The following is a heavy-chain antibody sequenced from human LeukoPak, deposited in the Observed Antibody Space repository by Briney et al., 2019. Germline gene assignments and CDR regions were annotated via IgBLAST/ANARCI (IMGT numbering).Heavy chain of an antibody. Sequence: GGSLRLSCAASGFTVSSNYMSWVRQAPEKGLEWVSVIYSGGSTYYADSVKGRFTISRHNSKNTLYLQMNSLRAEDTAVYYCARGLGYCTNGVCYKGYFDYWGQGTLVTVSS. D-gene: IGHD2-8*01. CDR2: IYSGGST. CDR1: GFTVSSNY. V-gene: IGHV3-53*04. J-gene: IGHJ4*02. CDR3: ARGLGYCTNGVCYKGYFDY.